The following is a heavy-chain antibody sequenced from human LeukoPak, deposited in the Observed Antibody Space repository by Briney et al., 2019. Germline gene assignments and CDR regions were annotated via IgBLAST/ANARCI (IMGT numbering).Heavy chain of an antibody. CDR1: GFSFSSYW. V-gene: IGHV3-53*01. Sequence: GGSLRLSCAASGFSFSSYWMSWVRQAPGKGPQWVSVIHKSAITYYADTVKGRFTISRDNSKNMVYLQMNSLRAEDTAVYYCARSLRVRGVPDYMDVWGKGTTVTISS. J-gene: IGHJ6*03. CDR2: IHKSAIT. CDR3: ARSLRVRGVPDYMDV. D-gene: IGHD3-10*01.